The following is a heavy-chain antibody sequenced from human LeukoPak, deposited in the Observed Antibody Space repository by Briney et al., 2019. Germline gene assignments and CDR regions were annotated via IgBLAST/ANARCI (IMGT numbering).Heavy chain of an antibody. Sequence: GGSLRLSCAASEFTFSNYAMSWVRQAPGKGLEWVANIKQDGSEKYYVDSVKGRFTISRDNAKNSLYLQMNSLRAEDTAVYYCARDNYGDFYDAFDIWGQGTMVTVSS. CDR2: IKQDGSEK. CDR3: ARDNYGDFYDAFDI. D-gene: IGHD4-17*01. V-gene: IGHV3-7*01. CDR1: EFTFSNYA. J-gene: IGHJ3*02.